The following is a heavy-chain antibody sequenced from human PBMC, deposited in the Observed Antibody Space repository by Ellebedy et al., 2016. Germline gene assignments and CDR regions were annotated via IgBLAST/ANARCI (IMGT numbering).Heavy chain of an antibody. CDR1: GFNFTSHS. J-gene: IGHJ1*01. CDR2: ISSNSHYV. D-gene: IGHD4-17*01. V-gene: IGHV3-21*01. CDR3: ANNYGDYKPTYILS. Sequence: GGSLRLSCAASGFNFTSHSMNWVRQAPGKGLEWVSSISSNSHYVFYADSVKGRFTISRDNAKNSLALQMNSLSPEDTAVYYCANNYGDYKPTYILSWGQGTLVTVSS.